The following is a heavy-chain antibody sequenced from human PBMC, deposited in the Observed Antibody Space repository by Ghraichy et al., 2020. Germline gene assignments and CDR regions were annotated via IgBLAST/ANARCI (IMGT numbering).Heavy chain of an antibody. J-gene: IGHJ6*02. V-gene: IGHV4-39*02. D-gene: IGHD2-2*01. CDR3: AREYCSSTSCYYYYYYGMDV. CDR2: IYYSGST. Sequence: ESLNISCTVSGGSISSSSYYWGWIRQPPGKGLEWIGSIYYSGSTYYNPSLKSRVTISVDTSKNQFSLKLSSVTAADTAVYYCAREYCSSTSCYYYYYYGMDVWGQGTTVTVSS. CDR1: GGSISSSSYY.